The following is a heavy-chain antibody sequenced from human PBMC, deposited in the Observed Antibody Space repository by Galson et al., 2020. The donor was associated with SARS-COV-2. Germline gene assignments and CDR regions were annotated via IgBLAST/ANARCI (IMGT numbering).Heavy chain of an antibody. CDR2: ISYDGSNK. CDR3: AKGGVCGGDCYSGSFDY. Sequence: GESLKISCAASGFTFSSYGMHWVRQAPGKGLEWVAVISYDGSNKYYADSVKGRFTISRDNSKNTLYLQMNSLRAEDTAVYYCAKGGVCGGDCYSGSFDYWGQGTLVTVSS. J-gene: IGHJ4*02. V-gene: IGHV3-30*18. CDR1: GFTFSSYG. D-gene: IGHD2-21*01.